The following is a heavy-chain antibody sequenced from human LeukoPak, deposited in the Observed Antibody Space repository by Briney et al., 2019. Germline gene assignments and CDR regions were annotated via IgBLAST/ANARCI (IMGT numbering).Heavy chain of an antibody. V-gene: IGHV5-51*01. CDR3: ARQDRPAILGTADDAFDI. CDR2: IYPGDSDT. CDR1: GYSFTSYW. J-gene: IGHJ3*02. Sequence: GESLKISCKGSGYSFTSYWIGWVRQMPGKGLEWMGIIYPGDSDTRYSPSFQGQVTISADKSISTAYLQWSSLKASDTAMYYCARQDRPAILGTADDAFDIWGQGTMVTVSS. D-gene: IGHD7-27*01.